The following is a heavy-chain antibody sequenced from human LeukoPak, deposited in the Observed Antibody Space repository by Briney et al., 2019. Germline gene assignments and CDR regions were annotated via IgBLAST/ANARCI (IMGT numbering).Heavy chain of an antibody. V-gene: IGHV4-39*07. D-gene: IGHD3-16*01. J-gene: IGHJ6*03. CDR3: AVGGTNYYYYYMDV. CDR2: IYYSGST. CDR1: GGSISSSSYY. Sequence: SETLSLTCTVSGGSISSSSYYWGWIRQPPGKGLEWIGSIYYSGSTYYNPSLKSRVTISVDTSKNQFSLKLSSVTAADTAVYYCAVGGTNYYYYYMDVWGKGTTVAISS.